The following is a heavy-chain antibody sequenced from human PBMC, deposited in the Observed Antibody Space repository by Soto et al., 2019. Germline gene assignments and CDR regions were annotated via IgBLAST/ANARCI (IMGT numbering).Heavy chain of an antibody. CDR1: GYTFTSYD. J-gene: IGHJ6*03. CDR3: ARITGTTLYYYYYMDV. CDR2: MNPNSGNT. V-gene: IGHV1-8*01. D-gene: IGHD1-7*01. Sequence: GASVKVSCKASGYTFTSYDINWVRQATGQGLEWMGWMNPNSGNTGYAQKFQGRVTMTRNTSISTAYMELSSLRSEDTAVYYCARITGTTLYYYYYMDVWGKGTTVTVSS.